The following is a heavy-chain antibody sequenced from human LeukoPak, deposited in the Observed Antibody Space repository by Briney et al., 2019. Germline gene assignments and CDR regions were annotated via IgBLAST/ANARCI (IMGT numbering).Heavy chain of an antibody. J-gene: IGHJ4*02. CDR3: ATPED. CDR1: GGSISSSSYY. D-gene: IGHD1-14*01. CDR2: IYYSGST. V-gene: IGHV4-61*01. Sequence: SETLSLTCTVSGGSISSSSYYWSWIRQPPGKGLEWIGYIYYSGSTNYNPSLKSRVTISVDTSKNQFSLKLSSVTAADTAVYYCATPEDWGQGTLVTVSS.